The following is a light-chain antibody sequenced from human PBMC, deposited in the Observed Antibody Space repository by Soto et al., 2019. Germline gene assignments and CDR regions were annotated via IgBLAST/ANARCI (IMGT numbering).Light chain of an antibody. Sequence: EIVTTQSLATLSVSPGARATLSCRASQSVSSNLAWYQQKPGQAPRLLIYGASTRATGIPARFSGSGSGTEFTLTISSLQSEDFATYSCQQYGSSPPITFGQGTRLEI. CDR2: GAS. J-gene: IGKJ5*01. CDR3: QQYGSSPPIT. V-gene: IGKV3-15*01. CDR1: QSVSSN.